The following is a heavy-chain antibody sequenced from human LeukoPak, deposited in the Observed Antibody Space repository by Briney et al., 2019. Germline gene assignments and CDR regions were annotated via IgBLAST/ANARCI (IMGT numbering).Heavy chain of an antibody. Sequence: ASVKVSCKASGGTFSSYAISWVRQAPGQGLEWMGGFDPEDGETIYAQKFQGRVTMTEDTSTDTAYMELSSLRSEDTAVYYCATEPRDSGYGDYPDWGQGTLVTVSS. V-gene: IGHV1-24*01. J-gene: IGHJ4*02. CDR2: FDPEDGET. CDR1: GGTFSSYA. CDR3: ATEPRDSGYGDYPD. D-gene: IGHD4-17*01.